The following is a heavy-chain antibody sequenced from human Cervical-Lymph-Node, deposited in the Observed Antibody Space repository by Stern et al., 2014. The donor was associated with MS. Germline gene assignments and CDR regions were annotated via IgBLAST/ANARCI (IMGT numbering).Heavy chain of an antibody. Sequence: EVQLLESGGALVQPGGSLRLSCVVSGFTFRSYDMHWVRQAAGQGLEWVSAIGTAGDTYYPGSVKGRFTISRENAKNSLYLQMNSLRGGDTAVYYCARGGSDAFDIWGQGTMVRLF. CDR3: ARGGSDAFDI. CDR1: GFTFRSYD. V-gene: IGHV3-13*01. J-gene: IGHJ3*02. CDR2: IGTAGDT.